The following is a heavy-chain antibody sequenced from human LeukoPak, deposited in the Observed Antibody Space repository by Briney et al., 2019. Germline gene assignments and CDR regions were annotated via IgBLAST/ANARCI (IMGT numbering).Heavy chain of an antibody. J-gene: IGHJ4*02. CDR1: GVGSISSNSYY. D-gene: IGHD6-13*01. V-gene: IGHV4-61*02. CDR3: AREDSSSWYPFDY. CDR2: IYTSGST. Sequence: PSETLSLTCTVFGVGSISSNSYYWGWIRQPAGKGLEWIGRIYTSGSTNYNPSLKSRVTMSVDTSKNQFSLKLSSVTAADTAVYYCAREDSSSWYPFDYWGQGTLVTVSS.